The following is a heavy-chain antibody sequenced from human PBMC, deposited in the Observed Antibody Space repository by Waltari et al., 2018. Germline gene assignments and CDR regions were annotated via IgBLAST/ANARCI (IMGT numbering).Heavy chain of an antibody. CDR1: GFTFSNAW. CDR3: TTEGKAKPWQWLVLGSAEYFQH. Sequence: EVQLVESGGGLVKPVGSLRLSCAASGFTFSNAWMNWVRQAPGKGLEWVGRIKSKTDGGTTDYAAPVKGRFTISRDDSKNTLYLQMNSLKTEDTAVYYCTTEGKAKPWQWLVLGSAEYFQHWGQGTLVTVSS. V-gene: IGHV3-15*07. D-gene: IGHD6-19*01. CDR2: IKSKTDGGTT. J-gene: IGHJ1*01.